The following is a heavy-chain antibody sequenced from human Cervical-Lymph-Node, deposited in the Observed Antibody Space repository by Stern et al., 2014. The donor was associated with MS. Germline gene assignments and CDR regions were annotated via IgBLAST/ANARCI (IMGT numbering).Heavy chain of an antibody. J-gene: IGHJ4*02. CDR1: GGTFNTNV. CDR3: ARAAYSTSSYNY. V-gene: IGHV1-69*01. CDR2: IIPIFGTA. Sequence: QVQLVQSGAEVKKPGSSVKVSCKASGGTFNTNVISWVRQAPGQGLEWMGGIIPIFGTALYAQKFQGRVTINANESTRAVYMELSSRRSEDTAVYYWARAAYSTSSYNYWGQGTLVIVSS. D-gene: IGHD6-6*01.